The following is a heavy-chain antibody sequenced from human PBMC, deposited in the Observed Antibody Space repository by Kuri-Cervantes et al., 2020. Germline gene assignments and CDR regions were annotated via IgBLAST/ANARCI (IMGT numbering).Heavy chain of an antibody. D-gene: IGHD3-16*02. J-gene: IGHJ6*03. Sequence: SETLSLTCTVSGGSISSSSYYWGWIRQPPGKGLEWIGSIYYSGSTNYNPSLKSRVTISVDTSKNQFSLKLSSVTAADTAVYYCARAPYDYVWGSYRYYYYYYMDVWGKGTTVTVSS. CDR3: ARAPYDYVWGSYRYYYYYYMDV. CDR2: IYYSGST. CDR1: GGSISSSSYY. V-gene: IGHV4-39*07.